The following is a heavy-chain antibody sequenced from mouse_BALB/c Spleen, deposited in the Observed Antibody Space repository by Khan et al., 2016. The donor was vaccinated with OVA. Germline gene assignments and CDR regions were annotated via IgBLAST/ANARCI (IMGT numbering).Heavy chain of an antibody. CDR1: GYTFTSYW. Sequence: QVQLQQSGTELARPGASVKLSCKASGYTFTSYWMQWVKQRPGQGLEWIGAIYPGDGNTRYTQKFKGKATLTADKSSSTAYTQLSSLASEDSAVYYGARGGITTGYFDYWGQGTTLTVSS. CDR2: IYPGDGNT. D-gene: IGHD1-1*01. J-gene: IGHJ2*01. V-gene: IGHV1-87*01. CDR3: ARGGITTGYFDY.